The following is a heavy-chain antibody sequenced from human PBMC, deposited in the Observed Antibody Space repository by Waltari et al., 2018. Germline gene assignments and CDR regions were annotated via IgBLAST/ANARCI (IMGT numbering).Heavy chain of an antibody. V-gene: IGHV3-33*06. Sequence: QLQLVESGGGVVQPGKSLRLSCAASGFTMSSYFMPWVRQAPGKGLEWVEVVWSDGNEKYYGDSVKCRFTISRDNSKNIVYLQMNSLRAEDTAVYFCAKEQEAFDIWGQGTVVTVS. CDR1: GFTMSSYF. J-gene: IGHJ3*02. CDR3: AKEQEAFDI. CDR2: VWSDGNEK.